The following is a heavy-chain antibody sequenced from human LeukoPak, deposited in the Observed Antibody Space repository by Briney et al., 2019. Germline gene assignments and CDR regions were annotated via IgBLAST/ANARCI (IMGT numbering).Heavy chain of an antibody. D-gene: IGHD1-14*01. Sequence: VASVKVSCKASGYTFTSYGISWVRQAPGQGLEWMGWISAYNGNTNYAQKLQGRVTMTTDTSTSIAYMELRSLRSDDTAVYYCARVNTGITRRDFKYYFDYWGQGTLVTVFS. CDR3: ARVNTGITRRDFKYYFDY. V-gene: IGHV1-18*04. CDR2: ISAYNGNT. J-gene: IGHJ4*02. CDR1: GYTFTSYG.